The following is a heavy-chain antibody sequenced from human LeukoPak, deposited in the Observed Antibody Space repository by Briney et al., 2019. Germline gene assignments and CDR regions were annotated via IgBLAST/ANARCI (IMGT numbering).Heavy chain of an antibody. J-gene: IGHJ4*02. D-gene: IGHD3-10*01. CDR3: ATSESQTQFDY. CDR2: IYPGYSDA. CDR1: GYILTNNW. Sequence: GESLKISCKVSGYILTNNWIGWVRQVPGKGLEWMGLIYPGYSDAKYSPSFQGQVTFSVDKSISTAYLQWSSLKASDTAMYYCATSESQTQFDYWGQGTLVTVSS. V-gene: IGHV5-51*01.